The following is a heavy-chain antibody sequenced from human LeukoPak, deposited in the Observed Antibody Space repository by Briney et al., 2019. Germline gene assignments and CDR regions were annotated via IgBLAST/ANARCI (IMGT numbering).Heavy chain of an antibody. CDR3: ARAVGGTNYFDY. CDR1: GYTFTSYD. D-gene: IGHD1-26*01. V-gene: IGHV1-8*01. J-gene: IGHJ4*02. Sequence: ASVKVSCKASGYTFTSYDINWVRQATGQGLEWMGWMNPNSGNTGYAQKFQGRVTMTRNTSISTAYMELSSLRSEDTAVYYCARAVGGTNYFDYWGQGTLVTVSS. CDR2: MNPNSGNT.